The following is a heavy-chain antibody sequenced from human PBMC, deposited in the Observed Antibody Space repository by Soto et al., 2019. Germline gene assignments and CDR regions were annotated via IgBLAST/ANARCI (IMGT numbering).Heavy chain of an antibody. J-gene: IGHJ3*02. V-gene: IGHV1-69*04. D-gene: IGHD4-17*01. Sequence: SVKVSCKASGGTFSSYTISWVRQAPGQGLEWMGRIIPILGIANYAQKFQGRVTMTADKSTSTAYMELSSLRSDDTAVYYCARDLVQTVTTDDALDIWGQGTMVTVSS. CDR1: GGTFSSYT. CDR2: IIPILGIA. CDR3: ARDLVQTVTTDDALDI.